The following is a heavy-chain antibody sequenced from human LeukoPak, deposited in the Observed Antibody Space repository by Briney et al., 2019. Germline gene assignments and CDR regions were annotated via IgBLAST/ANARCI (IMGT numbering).Heavy chain of an antibody. CDR2: ISSSSTYI. CDR3: ARELSGGSGMDV. Sequence: PGGSLRLSCAASGFTFSSYSMNWVRQAPGKGLEWVSYISSSSTYIYYADSVKGRFTISRDTATNSLYLQMNSLRAEDTAVYYCARELSGGSGMDVWGQGTTVTVSS. V-gene: IGHV3-21*01. CDR1: GFTFSSYS. D-gene: IGHD3-10*01. J-gene: IGHJ6*02.